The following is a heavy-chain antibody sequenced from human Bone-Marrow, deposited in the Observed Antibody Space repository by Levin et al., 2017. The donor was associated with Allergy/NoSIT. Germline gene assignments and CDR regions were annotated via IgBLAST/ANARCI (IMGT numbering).Heavy chain of an antibody. CDR3: GREGTLDTSGYAFDV. CDR1: GFTVSTNY. CDR2: IFSDGST. D-gene: IGHD6-19*01. V-gene: IGHV3-53*01. J-gene: IGHJ3*01. Sequence: GESLKISCAASGFTVSTNYMTWVRQAPGRGLEWVSVIFSDGSTYYADSVKGRFTISRDNSQNTLWLQMNGLRVEDTAVDYCGREGTLDTSGYAFDVWGRGTKVTVSS.